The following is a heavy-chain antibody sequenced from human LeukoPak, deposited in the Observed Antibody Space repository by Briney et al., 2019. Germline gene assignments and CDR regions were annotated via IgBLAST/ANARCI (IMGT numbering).Heavy chain of an antibody. J-gene: IGHJ3*02. CDR2: INTNTGNP. V-gene: IGHV7-4-1*02. CDR1: GGTFSSYA. CDR3: ARAPLHYDSSGYFVGAFDI. D-gene: IGHD3-22*01. Sequence: ASVKVSCKASGGTFSSYATSWVRQAPGQGLEWMGWINTNTGNPTYAQGFTGRFVFSLDTSVSTAYLQISSLKAEDTAVYYCARAPLHYDSSGYFVGAFDIWGQGTMVTVSS.